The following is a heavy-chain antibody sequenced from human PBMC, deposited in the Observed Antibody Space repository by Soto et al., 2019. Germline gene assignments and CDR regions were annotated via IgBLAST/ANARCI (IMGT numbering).Heavy chain of an antibody. CDR3: ARDYDILTGSLYFDY. CDR1: GFTFSSYG. D-gene: IGHD3-9*01. CDR2: IWYDGSNK. J-gene: IGHJ4*02. Sequence: PGGSLRLSCAASGFTFSSYGMHWVRQAPGKGLEWVAVIWYDGSNKYYADSVKGRFTISRDNSKNTLYLQMNSLRAEDTAVYYCARDYDILTGSLYFDYWGQGTLVTVSS. V-gene: IGHV3-33*01.